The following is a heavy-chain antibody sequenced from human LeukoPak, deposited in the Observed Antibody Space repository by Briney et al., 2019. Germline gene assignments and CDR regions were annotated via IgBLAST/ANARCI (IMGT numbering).Heavy chain of an antibody. V-gene: IGHV3-7*01. D-gene: IGHD5-18*01. CDR2: IKQDGSEK. CDR3: ARVPDIQLWEEYYFDY. CDR1: GFTFSSYA. Sequence: GGSLRLSCAASGFTFSSYAMSWVRQAPGKGLEWVANIKQDGSEKYYVDSVKGRFTISRDNAKNSLYLQMNSLRAEDTAVYYCARVPDIQLWEEYYFDYWGQGTLVTVSS. J-gene: IGHJ4*02.